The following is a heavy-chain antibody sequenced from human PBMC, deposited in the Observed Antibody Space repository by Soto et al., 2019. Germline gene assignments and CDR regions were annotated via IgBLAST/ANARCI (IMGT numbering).Heavy chain of an antibody. J-gene: IGHJ4*02. D-gene: IGHD6-6*01. CDR1: GGSISSGDYY. Sequence: LSLTCTVSGGSISSGDYYWSWIRQPPGKGLEWIGYIYYSGSTYYNPSLKSRVTISVDTSKNQFSLKLSSVTAADTAVYYCARGLLQLGFDYWGQGTLVTVSS. V-gene: IGHV4-30-4*01. CDR3: ARGLLQLGFDY. CDR2: IYYSGST.